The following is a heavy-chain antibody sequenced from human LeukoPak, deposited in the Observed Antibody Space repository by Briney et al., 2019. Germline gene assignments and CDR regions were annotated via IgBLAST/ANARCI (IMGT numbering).Heavy chain of an antibody. CDR1: GFTVSSNY. J-gene: IGHJ3*02. Sequence: GGSLRLSCAASGFTVSSNYMSWVRQAPGTGLEWVSIIYDIGSAYYADSVKGRFTISRDNSQNTLYLQLNSLRAEDTAVYYCARTAVTPGSSDAFDIWGQGTMVTVSS. CDR2: IYDIGSA. D-gene: IGHD4-17*01. CDR3: ARTAVTPGSSDAFDI. V-gene: IGHV3-53*01.